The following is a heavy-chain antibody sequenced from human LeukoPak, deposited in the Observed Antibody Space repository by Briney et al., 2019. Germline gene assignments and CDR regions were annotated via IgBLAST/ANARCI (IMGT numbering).Heavy chain of an antibody. CDR3: ARDPPYYYDSSGPFDY. J-gene: IGHJ4*02. Sequence: LAGGSLRLSCAASGFTFDDYGMSWVRQAPGKGLEWVSGINWSGGSTGYADSVKGRFTISRDNAKNSLYLQMNSLRAEDTALYYCARDPPYYYDSSGPFDYWGQGTLVTVSS. V-gene: IGHV3-20*04. D-gene: IGHD3-22*01. CDR2: INWSGGST. CDR1: GFTFDDYG.